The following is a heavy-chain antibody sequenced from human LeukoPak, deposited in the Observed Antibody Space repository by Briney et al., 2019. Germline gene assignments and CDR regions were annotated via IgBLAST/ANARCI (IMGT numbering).Heavy chain of an antibody. D-gene: IGHD1-26*01. Sequence: GRSLRLSCAASGFTFGSYGMHWVRQAPGKGLEWVAVISFDGRNKYFGDSVKGRFSISRDNSKNTLYLQMNSLRADDTAVYYCAEEVGDTYPTFDYWGQGTLVTVSS. CDR2: ISFDGRNK. CDR3: AEEVGDTYPTFDY. V-gene: IGHV3-30*18. CDR1: GFTFGSYG. J-gene: IGHJ4*02.